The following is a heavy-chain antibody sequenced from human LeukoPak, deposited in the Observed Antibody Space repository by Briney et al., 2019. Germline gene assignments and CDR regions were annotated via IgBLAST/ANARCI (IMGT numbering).Heavy chain of an antibody. CDR2: IWYDGSNK. J-gene: IGHJ4*02. CDR1: GFTFSSYG. V-gene: IGHV3-33*01. CDR3: ARGGSSGWYYGY. D-gene: IGHD6-19*01. Sequence: GRSLRLSCAASGFTFSSYGMHWVRQAPGKGLEWVAVIWYDGSNKYYADSVKGRFTISRDNAKNSLYLQMNSLRAEDTAVYYCARGGSSGWYYGYWGQGTLVTVSS.